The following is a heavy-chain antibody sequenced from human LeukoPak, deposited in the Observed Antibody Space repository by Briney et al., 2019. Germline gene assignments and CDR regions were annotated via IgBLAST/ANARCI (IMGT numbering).Heavy chain of an antibody. CDR1: GFTLSSYW. Sequence: PGGSLRLSCAASGFTLSSYWMHWVRQAPGTGLVWVSRINTDGSTTNYADSVKGRFTISRDNAKNTLYLQMNSLRAEDTAVYYRARAVGYSYGRFEYWGQGTLVTVSS. CDR2: INTDGSTT. V-gene: IGHV3-74*01. J-gene: IGHJ4*02. D-gene: IGHD5-18*01. CDR3: ARAVGYSYGRFEY.